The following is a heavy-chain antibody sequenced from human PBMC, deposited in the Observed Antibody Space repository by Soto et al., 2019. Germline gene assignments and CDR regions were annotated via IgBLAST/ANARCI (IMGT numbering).Heavy chain of an antibody. CDR2: IKQDGSEK. CDR3: ARPQEVLMVYDDGMDV. J-gene: IGHJ6*02. CDR1: GFTFSSYW. V-gene: IGHV3-7*05. Sequence: PGGSLRLSCAASGFTFSSYWMSWVRQAPGKGLEWVANIKQDGSEKYYVDSVKGRFTISRDNAKNSLYLQMNSLRAEDTAVYYCARPQEVLMVYDDGMDVWGQATTVTVSS. D-gene: IGHD2-8*01.